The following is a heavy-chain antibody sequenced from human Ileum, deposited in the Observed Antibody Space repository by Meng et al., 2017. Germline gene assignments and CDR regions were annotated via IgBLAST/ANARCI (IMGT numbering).Heavy chain of an antibody. J-gene: IGHJ4*02. Sequence: SETLSLTCTVSGGSISSGTYNWSWNRQPAGKGREWIGRIYTGGSNNDNPSLKSRVTITVDTSKTQFSQKHSSVTDANAAVYYWARGNVARRTNFDYWGQGTLVTVSS. V-gene: IGHV4-61*02. CDR1: GGSISSGTYN. CDR2: IYTGGSN. CDR3: ARGNVARRTNFDY. D-gene: IGHD1-7*01.